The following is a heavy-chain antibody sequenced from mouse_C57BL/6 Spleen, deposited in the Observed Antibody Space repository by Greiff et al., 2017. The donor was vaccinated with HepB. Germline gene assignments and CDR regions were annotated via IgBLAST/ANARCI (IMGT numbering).Heavy chain of an antibody. J-gene: IGHJ3*01. Sequence: QVQLQQPGAELVKPGASVKLSCKASGYTFTSYWMHWVKQRPGQGLEWIGMIHPNSGSTNYNAKFKSKATLTVDKSSSTDYMQLSSLSSEDSAVYYCAISDSSGRPWFAYWGQGTLVTVSA. CDR1: GYTFTSYW. D-gene: IGHD3-2*02. CDR3: AISDSSGRPWFAY. V-gene: IGHV1-64*01. CDR2: IHPNSGST.